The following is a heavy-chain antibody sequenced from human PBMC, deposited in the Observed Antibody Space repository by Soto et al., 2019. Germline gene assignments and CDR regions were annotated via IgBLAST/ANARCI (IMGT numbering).Heavy chain of an antibody. Sequence: ASVKVSCKASGYTFTSYGISWVRQAPGQGLEWMGWISAYNGNTNYAQKLQGRVTMTTDTSTSTAYMELRSLRSEDTAVYYCARGVTSGSFPPFALWGQGTLVTVSS. V-gene: IGHV1-18*01. CDR2: ISAYNGNT. J-gene: IGHJ4*02. CDR3: ARGVTSGSFPPFAL. CDR1: GYTFTSYG. D-gene: IGHD1-26*01.